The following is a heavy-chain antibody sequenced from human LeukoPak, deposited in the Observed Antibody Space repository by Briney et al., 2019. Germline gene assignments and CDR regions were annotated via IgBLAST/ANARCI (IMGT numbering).Heavy chain of an antibody. CDR3: AKDSKRWKTYYYEAGSYYFDY. V-gene: IGHV3-30*02. CDR1: GFTFSSYG. D-gene: IGHD3-10*01. J-gene: IGHJ4*02. CDR2: IRYDGSNK. Sequence: GGSLRLSCAAPGFTFSSYGMHWVRQAPGKGLEWVAFIRYDGSNKYYADSVKGRFTISRDNSKDTLYLQMNSLRPEDTAVYYCAKDSKRWKTYYYEAGSYYFDYWGQGTRVTVSS.